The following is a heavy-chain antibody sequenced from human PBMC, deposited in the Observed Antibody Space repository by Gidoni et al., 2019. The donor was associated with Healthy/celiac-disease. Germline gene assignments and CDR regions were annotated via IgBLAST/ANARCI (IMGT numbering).Heavy chain of an antibody. V-gene: IGHV1-2*02. Sequence: QVQLVQSGAEVQKPGASVRVSCKASGYTFTGYYIHWVRQAPGQGLEWMGWINPDGGGTNSAQKFQGRVTLTRDTAISTAYMEWSRLRSDDTAVYYCARSQDGSSCPDWGQGTLVIVSS. J-gene: IGHJ4*02. CDR3: ARSQDGSSCPD. D-gene: IGHD2-15*01. CDR2: INPDGGGT. CDR1: GYTFTGYY.